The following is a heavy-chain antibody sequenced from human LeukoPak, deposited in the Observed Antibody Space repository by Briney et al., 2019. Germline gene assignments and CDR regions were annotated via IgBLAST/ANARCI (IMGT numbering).Heavy chain of an antibody. D-gene: IGHD1-26*01. V-gene: IGHV3-21*01. CDR1: GFTFSSYS. Sequence: GGSLRLSCAASGFTFSSYSMNWVRHGPGRGLEWVSSISSSSSYIYYADSVKGRFTISRDNAKNSLYLQMNSLRAEDTAVYYCARDERIVGATTPFDYWGQGTLVTVSS. J-gene: IGHJ4*02. CDR3: ARDERIVGATTPFDY. CDR2: ISSSSSYI.